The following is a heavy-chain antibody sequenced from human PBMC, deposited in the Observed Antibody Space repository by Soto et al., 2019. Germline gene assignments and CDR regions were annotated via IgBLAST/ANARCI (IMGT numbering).Heavy chain of an antibody. J-gene: IGHJ4*02. Sequence: QVQLVQSGAEVKKPGASVKVSCKASGYTFTDYFFHWVRQAPGQGLEWMGWINPNSGGTDSAQKFQGWLTMTMDTSFSTSYLELNRLSSDDTPVYSCASILLMGIQFGFDYWGQGPLVTVSS. CDR1: GYTFTDYF. CDR3: ASILLMGIQFGFDY. CDR2: INPNSGGT. V-gene: IGHV1-2*04. D-gene: IGHD3-16*01.